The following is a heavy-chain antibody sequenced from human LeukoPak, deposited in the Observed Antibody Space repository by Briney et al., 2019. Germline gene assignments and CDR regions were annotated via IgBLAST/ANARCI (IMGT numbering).Heavy chain of an antibody. CDR1: GFTFSSYW. CDR2: IKQDGSEK. J-gene: IGHJ4*02. Sequence: GGSLRLSCAASGFTFSSYWMSWVRQAPGKGLEWVANIKQDGSEKYYVDSVKGRFIISRDNAKNSLYLQMNSLRAEDTAVYYCARAKWELRVLLGYWGQGTLVTVSS. D-gene: IGHD1-26*01. V-gene: IGHV3-7*01. CDR3: ARAKWELRVLLGY.